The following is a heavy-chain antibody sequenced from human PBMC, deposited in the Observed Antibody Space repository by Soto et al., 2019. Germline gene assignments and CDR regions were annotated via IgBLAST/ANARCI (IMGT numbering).Heavy chain of an antibody. CDR2: IYYSAST. D-gene: IGHD5-12*01. V-gene: IGHV4-31*03. J-gene: IGHJ6*02. CDR1: GGSFRSDEYY. CDR3: AREWLQFGYNYYGMDV. Sequence: QVQLQESGPGLVKPSQTLSLTCSVSGGSFRSDEYYWSWIRQHPGKGLEWLGYIYYSASTYYNPSLKSRVSISLDTSKSQFSLKLTSVTAADTAVYYCAREWLQFGYNYYGMDVWGQGITVTVSS.